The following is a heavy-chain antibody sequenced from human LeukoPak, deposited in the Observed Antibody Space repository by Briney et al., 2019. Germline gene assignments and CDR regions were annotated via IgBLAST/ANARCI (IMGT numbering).Heavy chain of an antibody. CDR1: GGSISSYY. Sequence: SETLSLTCTVSGGSISSYYWSWIRQPAGKGLEWIGRIYTSGSTKHNPSLKSRVTISVDTSKNQLSLKLSSVTAADTAVYYCAGRDGYKGTWFDPWGQGTLVTVSS. CDR3: AGRDGYKGTWFDP. J-gene: IGHJ5*02. CDR2: IYTSGST. D-gene: IGHD5-24*01. V-gene: IGHV4-4*07.